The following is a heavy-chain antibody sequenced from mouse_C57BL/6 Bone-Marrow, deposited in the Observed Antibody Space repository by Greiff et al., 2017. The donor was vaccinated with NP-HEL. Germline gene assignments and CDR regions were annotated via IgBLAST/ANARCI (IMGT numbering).Heavy chain of an antibody. CDR1: GYTFTSYW. Sequence: QVQLQQPGAELVMPGASVKLSCKASGYTFTSYWMHWVKQRPGQGLEWIGEIDPSDSYTNYNQKFKGKSTLTVDESSSTAYMQLSSLTSEDSAVYYCAREGYSNYDFDYWGQGTTLTVSS. CDR3: AREGYSNYDFDY. V-gene: IGHV1-69*01. CDR2: IDPSDSYT. J-gene: IGHJ2*01. D-gene: IGHD2-5*01.